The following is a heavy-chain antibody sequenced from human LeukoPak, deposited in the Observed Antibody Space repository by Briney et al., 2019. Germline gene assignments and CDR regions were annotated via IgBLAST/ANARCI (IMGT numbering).Heavy chain of an antibody. V-gene: IGHV4-39*01. Sequence: PSETLSLTCTVSGGSISSSSYYWGWIRQPPGKGLEWIGSIYYNGSTYYNPSLKSRVTISVDTSKNQFSLKLSSVTAADTAVYYCARHLRTPSIAARRRTQVDYWGQGTLVTVSS. CDR3: ARHLRTPSIAARRRTQVDY. J-gene: IGHJ4*02. CDR2: IYYNGST. D-gene: IGHD6-6*01. CDR1: GGSISSSSYY.